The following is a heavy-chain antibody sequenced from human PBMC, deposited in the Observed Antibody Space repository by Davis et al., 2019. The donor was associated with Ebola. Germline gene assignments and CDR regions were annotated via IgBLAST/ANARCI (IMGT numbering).Heavy chain of an antibody. D-gene: IGHD2-2*01. CDR3: ARDVVVPAAIIYYYYGMDV. Sequence: MPSETLSLTCTVSGGSISSGDYYWSWIRQPPGKGLEWIGYIYYSGSTYYNPSLKSRVTISVDTSKNQFSLKLSSVTAAGTAVYYCARDVVVPAAIIYYYYGMDVWGQGTTVTVSS. V-gene: IGHV4-30-4*01. CDR2: IYYSGST. J-gene: IGHJ6*02. CDR1: GGSISSGDYY.